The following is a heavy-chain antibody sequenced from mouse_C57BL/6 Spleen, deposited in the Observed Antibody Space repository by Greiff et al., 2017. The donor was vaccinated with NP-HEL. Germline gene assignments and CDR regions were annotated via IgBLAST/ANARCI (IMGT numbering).Heavy chain of an antibody. Sequence: DVQLVESGGGLVKPGGSLKLSCAASGFTFSDYGMHWVRQAPEKGLEWVAYISSGSSTIYYADTVKGRFTISRDNAKNTLFLQMTSLRSEDTAMYYCASPYDYDYAMDYWGQGTSVTVSS. J-gene: IGHJ4*01. CDR2: ISSGSSTI. V-gene: IGHV5-17*01. CDR1: GFTFSDYG. CDR3: ASPYDYDYAMDY. D-gene: IGHD2-4*01.